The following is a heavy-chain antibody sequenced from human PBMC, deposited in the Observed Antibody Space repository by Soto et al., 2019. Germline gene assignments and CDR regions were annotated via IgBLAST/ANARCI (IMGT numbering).Heavy chain of an antibody. CDR3: ARDMGSAMTTRIFDH. CDR2: IYYGEST. D-gene: IGHD4-17*01. J-gene: IGHJ4*02. Sequence: QVLVQESGPGLVKPSQTLTLSCTVPGGSVDSGNHYWNWIRQPPGKGLEWIGYIYYGESTYYNPSLKSRATISVDTSHSRFSLRLTSVTAADTAVYYCARDMGSAMTTRIFDHWGQGTLVTVSS. CDR1: GGSVDSGNHY. V-gene: IGHV4-30-4*01.